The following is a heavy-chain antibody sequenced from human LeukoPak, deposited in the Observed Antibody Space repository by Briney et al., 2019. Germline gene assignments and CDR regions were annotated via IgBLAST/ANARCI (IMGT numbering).Heavy chain of an antibody. CDR3: ARDWAYDILTGYLLQSGGFDP. J-gene: IGHJ5*02. CDR2: IYYSGST. V-gene: IGHV4-61*01. CDR1: GVSVSSGSYY. Sequence: PSETLSLTCTVSGVSVSSGSYYWSWIRQPPGKGLEWIGYIYYSGSTTYNPSLKSRVTISLDTSMNQFSLKLSSVTAADTAVYYCARDWAYDILTGYLLQSGGFDPWGQGTLVTVSS. D-gene: IGHD3-9*01.